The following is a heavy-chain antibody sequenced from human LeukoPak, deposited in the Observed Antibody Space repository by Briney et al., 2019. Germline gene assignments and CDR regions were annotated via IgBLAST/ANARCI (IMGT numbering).Heavy chain of an antibody. CDR2: IIPIFGTA. J-gene: IGHJ6*02. CDR1: RGTFSSYA. D-gene: IGHD2-2*01. Sequence: GASVKVSCKASRGTFSSYAISWVRQAPGQGLEWMGGIIPIFGTANYAQKFQGRVTITADESTSTAYMELSSLRSEDTAVYYCARVRVVPAARYGMDVWGQGTTVTVSS. V-gene: IGHV1-69*13. CDR3: ARVRVVPAARYGMDV.